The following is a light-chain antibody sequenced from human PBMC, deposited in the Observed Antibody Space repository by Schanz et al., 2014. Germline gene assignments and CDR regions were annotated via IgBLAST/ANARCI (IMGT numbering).Light chain of an antibody. Sequence: EIVMTQSPETLSVSPGERATLSCRASQSVSSKLAWYQQKPGQAPRLLIYGASTRATGIPARFSGSGSGTEFTLTISSLQSEDFAVYFCQQYDNWPPWTFGQGTKVEIK. J-gene: IGKJ1*01. V-gene: IGKV3-15*01. CDR1: QSVSSK. CDR2: GAS. CDR3: QQYDNWPPWT.